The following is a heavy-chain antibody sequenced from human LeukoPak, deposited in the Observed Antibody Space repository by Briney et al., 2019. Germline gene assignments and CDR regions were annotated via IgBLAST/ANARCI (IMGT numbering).Heavy chain of an antibody. J-gene: IGHJ4*02. D-gene: IGHD2-15*01. CDR2: IYTSGST. CDR1: GGSINSGSYY. CDR3: ARDTPTAYCSGGSCYFDY. V-gene: IGHV4-61*02. Sequence: NPSQTLSLTCTVSGGSINSGSYYWSWIRQPAGKGLEWIGRIYTSGSTNYNPSLKSRVTISLDTSKNQFSLKLSSVTAADTAVYYCARDTPTAYCSGGSCYFDYWGQGTLVTVSS.